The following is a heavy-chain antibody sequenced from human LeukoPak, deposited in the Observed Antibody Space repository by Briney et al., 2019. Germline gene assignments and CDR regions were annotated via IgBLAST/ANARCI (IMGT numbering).Heavy chain of an antibody. CDR2: VWYDGSNK. Sequence: GGSLRLSCAASGFTFSSYGMHWVRQAPGKGLEWVAVVWYDGSNKYYADSVKGRFTISRDNSKNTLYLQMNSLRAEDTAVYYCAREASSSWYGDDNWFDPWGQGTLVTVSS. J-gene: IGHJ5*02. CDR1: GFTFSSYG. CDR3: AREASSSWYGDDNWFDP. D-gene: IGHD6-13*01. V-gene: IGHV3-33*01.